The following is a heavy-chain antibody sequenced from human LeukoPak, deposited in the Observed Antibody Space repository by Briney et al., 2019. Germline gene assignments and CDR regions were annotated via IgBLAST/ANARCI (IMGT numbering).Heavy chain of an antibody. CDR1: GGSFSGYY. Sequence: SETLSLTCAVYGGSFSGYYWSWIRQPPGKGLEWTGEINHSGSTNYNPSLKSRVTISVDTSKNQFSLKLSSVTAADTAVYYCARDPWGAAAGDNWFDPWGQGTLVTVSS. V-gene: IGHV4-34*01. J-gene: IGHJ5*02. CDR2: INHSGST. CDR3: ARDPWGAAAGDNWFDP. D-gene: IGHD6-13*01.